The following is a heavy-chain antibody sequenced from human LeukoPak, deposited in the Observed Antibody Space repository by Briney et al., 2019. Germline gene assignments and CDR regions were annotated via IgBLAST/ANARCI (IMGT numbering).Heavy chain of an antibody. Sequence: GGSLRLSCAASGFTFSSYAMSWVRQAPGKGLEWVSAISGGGGNTYYADSVKGRFTISRDSSKNTLYLQMNSLRAQDTAGCYCSKSGRAGNWYGNTWPLDYWGQETLVTVSS. D-gene: IGHD1-1*01. V-gene: IGHV3-23*01. J-gene: IGHJ4*02. CDR2: ISGGGGNT. CDR1: GFTFSSYA. CDR3: SKSGRAGNWYGNTWPLDY.